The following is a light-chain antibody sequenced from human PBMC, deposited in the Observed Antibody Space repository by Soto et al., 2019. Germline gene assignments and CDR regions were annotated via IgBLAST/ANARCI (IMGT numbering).Light chain of an antibody. CDR3: RQGTHLLID. Sequence: VVRRAALARRFTRGQPPSISCRCNESLVHSDGIAYFSWFQQRPGRSPRRLIYKVSNRDSGVPARFIGRGTGSDMALKSSMVVAEDARFCYCRQGTHLLIDIGQGTRLEIK. V-gene: IGKV2-30*02. J-gene: IGKJ5*01. CDR1: ESLVHSDGIAY. CDR2: KVS.